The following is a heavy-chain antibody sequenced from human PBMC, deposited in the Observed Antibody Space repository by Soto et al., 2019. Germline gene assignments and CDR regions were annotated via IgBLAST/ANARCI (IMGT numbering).Heavy chain of an antibody. CDR1: GFSVSSNY. Sequence: EVQLVESGGGLVQPGGSLRLSCAASGFSVSSNYVSWVSQAPGKGLEWVSVVYSVGSTYYADSVKGRFTSSRDSSKNTLYLQMSSLRAEDTAVYYCAGHSHKDYWGQGALVTVSS. V-gene: IGHV3-66*04. J-gene: IGHJ4*02. CDR2: VYSVGST. CDR3: AGHSHKDY.